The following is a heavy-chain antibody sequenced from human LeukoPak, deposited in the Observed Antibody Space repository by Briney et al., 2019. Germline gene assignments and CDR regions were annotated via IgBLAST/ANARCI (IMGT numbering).Heavy chain of an antibody. V-gene: IGHV3-30*19. CDR3: ARARSIAAAGFPAEPFQH. D-gene: IGHD6-13*01. CDR2: ISYDGSNK. Sequence: GGSLRLSCVASGFTFTSYGMHWVRQAPGKGLEWVAVISYDGSNKYYADSVKGRFTISRDNSKNTLYLQVNSLRAEDTAVYYCARARSIAAAGFPAEPFQHWGQGTLVTVSS. CDR1: GFTFTSYG. J-gene: IGHJ1*01.